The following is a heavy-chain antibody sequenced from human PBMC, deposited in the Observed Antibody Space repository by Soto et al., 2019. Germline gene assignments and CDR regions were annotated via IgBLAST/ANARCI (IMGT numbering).Heavy chain of an antibody. D-gene: IGHD3-3*01. J-gene: IGHJ4*02. V-gene: IGHV3-53*01. Sequence: GGSLRLSCAASGFTVSSNYMSWVRQAPGKGLEWVSVIYSGGSTYYADSVKGRFTISRDNSKRTVYLQLNSLRAEDTAVYYCAKGMANTVFGVDTLFDFWGRGTLVTVSS. CDR3: AKGMANTVFGVDTLFDF. CDR1: GFTVSSNY. CDR2: IYSGGST.